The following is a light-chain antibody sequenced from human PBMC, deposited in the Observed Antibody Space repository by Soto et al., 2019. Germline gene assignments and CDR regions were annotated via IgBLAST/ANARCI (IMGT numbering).Light chain of an antibody. J-gene: IGKJ1*01. V-gene: IGKV1-13*02. CDR3: QQYNSYS. Sequence: IQMTQSPSFLSASVGDRVTITCRASQGISSALAWYQQKPGTAPKLLIYHASTLESGVPSRFSGSGSGTEFTLTISSLQPDDFATYYCQQYNSYSFGQGTKVDIK. CDR1: QGISSA. CDR2: HAS.